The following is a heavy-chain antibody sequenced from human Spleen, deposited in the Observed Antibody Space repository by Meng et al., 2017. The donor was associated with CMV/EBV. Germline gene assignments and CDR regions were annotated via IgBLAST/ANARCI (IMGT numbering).Heavy chain of an antibody. CDR3: ARDAQRDMATSGFDY. J-gene: IGHJ4*02. V-gene: IGHV6-1*01. CDR2: TYYRSRWYN. Sequence: VSRNFAAWNWIRQSPSRGLEWLGRTYYRSRWYNEYAVSVKSRITINPDTSNNQFSLHLSSVTPEDTAVYYCARDAQRDMATSGFDYWGQGTLVTVSS. D-gene: IGHD5-24*01. CDR1: VSRNFAA.